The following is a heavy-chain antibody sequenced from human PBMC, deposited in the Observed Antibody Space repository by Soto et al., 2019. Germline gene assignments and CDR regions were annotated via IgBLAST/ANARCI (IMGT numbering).Heavy chain of an antibody. J-gene: IGHJ3*02. CDR1: GYTFTSYG. Sequence: ASVKVSCKASGYTFTSYGISWVRQAPGQGLEWMGWISAYNGNTNYAQKFQGRATMTTDTSTSTAYMELRSLRSDDTAVYYCARAGRFPFTRAFDIWGQGTMVTVSS. CDR2: ISAYNGNT. D-gene: IGHD3-3*02. V-gene: IGHV1-18*01. CDR3: ARAGRFPFTRAFDI.